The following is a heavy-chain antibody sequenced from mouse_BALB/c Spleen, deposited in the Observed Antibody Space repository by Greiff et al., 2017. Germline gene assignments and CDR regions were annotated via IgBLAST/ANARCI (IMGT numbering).Heavy chain of an antibody. Sequence: QVQLQQSGAELAKPGASVKMSCKASGYTFTSYWMHWVKQRPGQGLEWIGYINPSTGYTEYNQKFKDKATLTADKSSSTAYMQLSSLTSEDSAVYYCARFFRGSSYVGYFDYWGQGTTLTVSS. CDR2: INPSTGYT. CDR1: GYTFTSYW. J-gene: IGHJ2*01. CDR3: ARFFRGSSYVGYFDY. V-gene: IGHV1-7*01. D-gene: IGHD1-1*01.